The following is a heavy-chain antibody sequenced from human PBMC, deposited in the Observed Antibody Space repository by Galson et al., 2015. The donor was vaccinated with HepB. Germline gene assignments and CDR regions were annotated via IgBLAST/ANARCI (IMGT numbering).Heavy chain of an antibody. CDR2: IYSGGST. V-gene: IGHV3-53*01. CDR3: ARVNVAARIRLISRGYWYFDL. Sequence: SLRLSCAASGFTVSSNYMSWVRQAPGKGLEWVSVIYSGGSTYYADSVKGRFTISRDNSKNTLYLQMNSLRAEDTAVYYCARVNVAARIRLISRGYWYFDLWGRGTLVTVSS. CDR1: GFTVSSNY. J-gene: IGHJ2*01. D-gene: IGHD6-6*01.